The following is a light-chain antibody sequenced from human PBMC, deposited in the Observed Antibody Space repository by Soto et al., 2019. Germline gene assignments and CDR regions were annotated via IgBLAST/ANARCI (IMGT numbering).Light chain of an antibody. CDR3: QQYYSYPRVT. Sequence: AIRMTQSPSSFSASTGDRVTITCRASQGISSYLAWYQQKPGKAPKLLIYAASTLKSGVPSRFSGSGAGTDFTLTVSCLQSENFATYYCQQYYSYPRVTFGPGTKVDIK. CDR1: QGISSY. CDR2: AAS. J-gene: IGKJ3*01. V-gene: IGKV1-8*01.